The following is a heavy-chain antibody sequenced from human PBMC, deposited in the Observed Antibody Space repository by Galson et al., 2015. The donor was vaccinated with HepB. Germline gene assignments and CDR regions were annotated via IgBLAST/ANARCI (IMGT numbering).Heavy chain of an antibody. CDR1: GFSFSNYW. Sequence: SLRLSCAVSGFSFSNYWMTWVRQAPGKGLEWVAHIKQDGSEPYYVGSVKGRFTISRDNAKNSLYLQMNSLRAADTAVYYCAGDRLHGGATTLDYWGQGALVTVSS. D-gene: IGHD1-26*01. CDR2: IKQDGSEP. V-gene: IGHV3-7*03. J-gene: IGHJ4*02. CDR3: AGDRLHGGATTLDY.